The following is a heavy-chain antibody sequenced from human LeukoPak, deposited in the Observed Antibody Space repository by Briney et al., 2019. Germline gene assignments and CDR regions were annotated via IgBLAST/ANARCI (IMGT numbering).Heavy chain of an antibody. J-gene: IGHJ5*02. CDR3: ARDLKMRDPDCGGDCYNWFDP. D-gene: IGHD2-21*02. CDR1: GYTFTSYA. Sequence: ASVKVSCKASGYTFTSYAMHWVRQAPGQRLEWMGWINAGNGNTKYSQKFQGRVTITRDTSASTAYMELSSLRSEDTAVYYCARDLKMRDPDCGGDCYNWFDPWGQGTLVTVSS. V-gene: IGHV1-3*01. CDR2: INAGNGNT.